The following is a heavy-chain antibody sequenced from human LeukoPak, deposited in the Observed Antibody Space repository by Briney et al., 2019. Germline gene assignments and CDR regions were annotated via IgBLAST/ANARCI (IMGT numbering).Heavy chain of an antibody. CDR1: GFAFSTYS. J-gene: IGHJ6*02. Sequence: PGGSLRLSCAASGFAFSTYSMSWVRQAPGKGLEWVSAINSGGGTYYPDSVKGRFTISRDNSKNTVYLQMNSLRAEDTAVYYCAKSFEQYKYYYYGMDVWGRGTTVTVSS. D-gene: IGHD1-14*01. CDR3: AKSFEQYKYYYYGMDV. V-gene: IGHV3-23*01. CDR2: INSGGGT.